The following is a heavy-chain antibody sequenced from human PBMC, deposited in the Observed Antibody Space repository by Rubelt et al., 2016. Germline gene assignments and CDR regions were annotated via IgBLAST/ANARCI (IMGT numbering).Heavy chain of an antibody. D-gene: IGHD2-2*01. V-gene: IGHV3-21*01. CDR1: GFPYSTYN. CDR3: ATLLGYCDSTSCYGAVDS. J-gene: IGHJ5*01. CDR2: ISSSGSYI. Sequence: VQLVESGGGLVQPGGSLRLSCAASGFPYSTYNINWVRQAPGKGLEWVSSISSSGSYIYYADSVKGRFIISRDYASNSLYLQINTLRAEETAVYYCATLLGYCDSTSCYGAVDSWGQGTLVTVSS.